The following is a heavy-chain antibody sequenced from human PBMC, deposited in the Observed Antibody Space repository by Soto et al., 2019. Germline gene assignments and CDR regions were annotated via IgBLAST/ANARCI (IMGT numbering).Heavy chain of an antibody. V-gene: IGHV6-1*01. CDR1: GDSVSSNSAA. Sequence: PSQTLSLTCVISGDSVSSNSAAWNWIRQSPSRGLEWLGRTYYRSKWYNDYAVSVKSRITINPDTSKNQFSLQLNSVTPEDTAVYYCARDRETFIAAAHHDAFDIWGQGTMVTVSS. D-gene: IGHD6-13*01. CDR3: ARDRETFIAAAHHDAFDI. CDR2: TYYRSKWYN. J-gene: IGHJ3*02.